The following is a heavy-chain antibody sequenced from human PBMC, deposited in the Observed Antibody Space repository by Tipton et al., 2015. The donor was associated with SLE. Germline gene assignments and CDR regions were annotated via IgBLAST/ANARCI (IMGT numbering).Heavy chain of an antibody. V-gene: IGHV4-39*07. CDR2: IYHSGST. D-gene: IGHD2-2*01. Sequence: PGLVKPSETLSFTCTVSGGSITSSSYYWGWIRQPPGKGLEWIGGIYHSGSTYYNLSLKSRVTISVDTSKNQFSLKLSSVTAADTAVYYCASQTPQYSSRSIVPAAARAFDIWGQGTMVTVSS. J-gene: IGHJ3*02. CDR1: GGSITSSSYY. CDR3: ASQTPQYSSRSIVPAAARAFDI.